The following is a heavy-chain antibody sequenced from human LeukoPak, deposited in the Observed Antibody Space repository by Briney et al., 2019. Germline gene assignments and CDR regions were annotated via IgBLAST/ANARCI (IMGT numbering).Heavy chain of an antibody. J-gene: IGHJ4*02. D-gene: IGHD1-26*01. V-gene: IGHV5-51*01. CDR1: GYSFTSYW. CDR2: IYPGDSDT. CDR3: ARLNGQYSGSYYFDY. Sequence: GESLKISCKGSGYSFTSYWIGWVRQMPGKGLEWMGIIYPGDSDTRYSPSFQGQVTISVDKSISTAYLQWSSLKASDTAMYYCARLNGQYSGSYYFDYWGQGTLVTVSS.